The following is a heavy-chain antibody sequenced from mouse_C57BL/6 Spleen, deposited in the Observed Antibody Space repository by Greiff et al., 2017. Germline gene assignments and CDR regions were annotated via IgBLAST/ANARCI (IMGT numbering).Heavy chain of an antibody. J-gene: IGHJ3*01. D-gene: IGHD1-1*01. V-gene: IGHV1-55*01. CDR3: ASDYYGSSYVGAY. CDR2: IYPGSGST. Sequence: QVQLQQPGAELVKPGASVKMSCKASGYTFTSYWITWVKQRPGQGLEWIGDIYPGSGSTNYNEKFKSKATLTLDTSSSTAYMQLSSLTSEDSAVYYCASDYYGSSYVGAYWGQGTLVTVSA. CDR1: GYTFTSYW.